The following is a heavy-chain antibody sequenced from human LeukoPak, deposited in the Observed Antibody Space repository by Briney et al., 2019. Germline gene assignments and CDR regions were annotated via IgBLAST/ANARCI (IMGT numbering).Heavy chain of an antibody. D-gene: IGHD3-22*01. Sequence: GGSLRLSCAASGFTFSSYAMSWVRQAPGKGLEWVSGISGSGGSTYYADSVKGRFTISRDNSKNTLYLQMNSLRAEDTAVYYCAKDYYDGSGSDYWGQGTLVTVSS. V-gene: IGHV3-23*01. CDR1: GFTFSSYA. CDR3: AKDYYDGSGSDY. CDR2: ISGSGGST. J-gene: IGHJ4*02.